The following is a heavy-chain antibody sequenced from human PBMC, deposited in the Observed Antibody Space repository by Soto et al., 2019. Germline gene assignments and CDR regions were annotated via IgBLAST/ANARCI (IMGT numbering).Heavy chain of an antibody. V-gene: IGHV1-69*01. Sequence: QVQLVQSGAEVKKPGSSVKVSCKTSGVSFNNNGIGWVRQAPGHGLEWMGGVSPPFRTSNYARKFRGRISITAVGSTGTVNMELSSLTSVATAQYYCARVLYYGSGSYSPYGMDVWGQGTTVTVSS. CDR1: GVSFNNNG. J-gene: IGHJ6*02. D-gene: IGHD3-10*01. CDR3: ARVLYYGSGSYSPYGMDV. CDR2: VSPPFRTS.